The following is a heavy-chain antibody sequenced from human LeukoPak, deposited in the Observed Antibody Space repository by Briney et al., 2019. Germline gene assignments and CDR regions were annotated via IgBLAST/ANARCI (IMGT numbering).Heavy chain of an antibody. Sequence: QPGGTLRLSCAASGFTFSSYGMSWVRQAPGKGLEWVSAISGSGGSTYYADSVKGRFTISRDDSKNTLYLQMNSLRAEDTAVYYCAKDHEYYYGSGSYYYWGQGTLVTVSS. CDR3: AKDHEYYYGSGSYYY. J-gene: IGHJ4*02. CDR2: ISGSGGST. V-gene: IGHV3-23*01. CDR1: GFTFSSYG. D-gene: IGHD3-10*01.